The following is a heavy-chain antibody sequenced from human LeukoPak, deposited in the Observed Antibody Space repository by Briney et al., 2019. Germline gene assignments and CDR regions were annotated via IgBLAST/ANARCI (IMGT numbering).Heavy chain of an antibody. CDR3: ARDGPAAAGFDY. Sequence: PGRSLRLSCAASGFTFSSYAMHWVRQAPGKGLEWVAVISYDGSNKYYADSVKGRFTISRDNSKNTLYLQMNSLRAEDTAVYYCARDGPAAAGFDYWGQGTLVTVSS. J-gene: IGHJ4*02. D-gene: IGHD6-13*01. V-gene: IGHV3-30-3*01. CDR2: ISYDGSNK. CDR1: GFTFSSYA.